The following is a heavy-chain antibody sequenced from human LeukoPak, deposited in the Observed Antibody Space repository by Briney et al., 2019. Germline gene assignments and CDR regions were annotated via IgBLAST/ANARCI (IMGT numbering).Heavy chain of an antibody. CDR2: ISYDGSNK. CDR3: AREVGGFDP. D-gene: IGHD2-15*01. Sequence: GGSLRLSCAASGFTFSSYAMHWVRQAPGKGLEWVAVISYDGSNKYYADSVKGRFTISRDNSKNTLYLQMNSLRAEDTAVYYCAREVGGFDPWGQGTLVTVSS. V-gene: IGHV3-30-3*01. CDR1: GFTFSSYA. J-gene: IGHJ5*02.